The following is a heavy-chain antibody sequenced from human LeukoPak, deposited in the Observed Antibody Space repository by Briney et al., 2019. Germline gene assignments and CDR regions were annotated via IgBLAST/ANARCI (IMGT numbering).Heavy chain of an antibody. V-gene: IGHV4-34*01. J-gene: IGHJ4*02. CDR2: INHSGST. D-gene: IGHD3-10*01. CDR1: GGSFSGYY. Sequence: SETLSLTCAVYGGSFSGYYWSWIRQPPGKGLEWIGEINHSGSTNYNPSLKSRVTISVDTSKNQFSLKLSSVTAADTAVYYCARGRHYYGSGSYTEFDYWGQGTLVTVSS. CDR3: ARGRHYYGSGSYTEFDY.